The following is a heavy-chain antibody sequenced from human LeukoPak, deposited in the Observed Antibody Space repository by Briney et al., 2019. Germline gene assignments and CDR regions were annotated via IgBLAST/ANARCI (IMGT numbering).Heavy chain of an antibody. V-gene: IGHV3-53*01. Sequence: PGGSLRLSCAASGFTFSSYAMSWVRQAPGKGLEWVSVIYSGGSTYYADSVKGRFTISRDNSKNTLYLQMNSLRAEDTAVYYCARESAVGGRFDPWGQGTLVTVSS. CDR3: ARESAVGGRFDP. J-gene: IGHJ5*02. D-gene: IGHD3-16*01. CDR2: IYSGGST. CDR1: GFTFSSYA.